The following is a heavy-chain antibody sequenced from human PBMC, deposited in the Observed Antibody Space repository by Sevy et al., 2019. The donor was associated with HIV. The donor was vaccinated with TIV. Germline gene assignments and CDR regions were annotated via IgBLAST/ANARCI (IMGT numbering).Heavy chain of an antibody. D-gene: IGHD6-25*01. V-gene: IGHV4-4*02. CDR1: GDSISSSHW. Sequence: SETLSLTCSVSGDSISSSHWWSWVRQTPGKGLEWNGDMYHRGTTNYNPSLKSRVIISVDKSKNQFSLKLTSVTAADTAVYYCAAAAGTDVLGYYFGSWGQGTQVTVSS. CDR3: AAAAGTDVLGYYFGS. CDR2: MYHRGTT. J-gene: IGHJ4*02.